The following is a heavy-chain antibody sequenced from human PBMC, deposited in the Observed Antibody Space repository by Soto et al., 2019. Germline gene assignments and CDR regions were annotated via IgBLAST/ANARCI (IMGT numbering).Heavy chain of an antibody. J-gene: IGHJ6*02. CDR1: GFTFSDYY. D-gene: IGHD2-15*01. V-gene: IGHV3-11*01. CDR3: AREDIVVVVAASGNYYYYGMDV. CDR2: ISSSGSTI. Sequence: QVQLVESGGGLVKPGGSLRLSCAASGFTFSDYYMSWIRQAPGKGLEWGSYISSSGSTIYYADSVKGRFTISRDNAKNSLYLQMNSLRAEDTAVYYCAREDIVVVVAASGNYYYYGMDVWGQGTTVTVSS.